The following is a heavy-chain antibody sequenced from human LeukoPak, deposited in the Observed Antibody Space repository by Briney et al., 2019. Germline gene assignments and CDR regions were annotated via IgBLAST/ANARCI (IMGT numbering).Heavy chain of an antibody. D-gene: IGHD2-15*01. CDR1: GFTFNRYN. J-gene: IGHJ5*02. Sequence: GGSLRLSCAASGFTFNRYNMNWVRRAPGKGLEWVSSISTSGSYIYYADSVRGRFTISRDNAKNSLYLQMNSLRAEDTAVYSCARGADGVSSNSRGWFDPWGQGTLVTVSS. CDR3: ARGADGVSSNSRGWFDP. CDR2: ISTSGSYI. V-gene: IGHV3-21*01.